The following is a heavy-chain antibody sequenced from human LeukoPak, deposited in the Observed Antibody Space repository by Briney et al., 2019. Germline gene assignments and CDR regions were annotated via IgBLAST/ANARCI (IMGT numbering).Heavy chain of an antibody. J-gene: IGHJ4*02. CDR1: GGSISSGGYY. CDR3: ARDSSQTGTTEY. V-gene: IGHV4-31*03. Sequence: SQTLSLTCTVSGGSISSGGYYWSWIRQHPGEGLEWIGYIYYSGSTYYNPSLKSRVTISVDTSKNQFSLKLTSVTAADTAVYYCARDSSQTGTTEYWGQGTLVTVSS. CDR2: IYYSGST. D-gene: IGHD1-7*01.